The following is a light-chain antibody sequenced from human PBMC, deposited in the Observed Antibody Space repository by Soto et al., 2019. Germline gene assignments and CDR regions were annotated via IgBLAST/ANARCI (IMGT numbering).Light chain of an antibody. CDR2: GAS. Sequence: EIVLTQFPGALSLSPGERVTLSCRASQTVSNTYLAWYQQKSGQAPKFLIYGASNRATGIPDRFSGSGSGTDFTLTISRLEPEDFPVYYCQQYGALPPTFGGGTKVEIK. CDR3: QQYGALPPT. J-gene: IGKJ4*01. CDR1: QTVSNTY. V-gene: IGKV3-20*01.